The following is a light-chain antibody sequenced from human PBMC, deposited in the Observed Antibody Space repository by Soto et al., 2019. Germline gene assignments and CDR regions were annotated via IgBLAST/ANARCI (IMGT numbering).Light chain of an antibody. V-gene: IGKV3-15*01. CDR3: QQYNNWPPRLT. CDR2: GAS. CDR1: QTVSITY. J-gene: IGKJ4*01. Sequence: EVVLTQSPAILSLSPGESATLSCRVSQTVSITYLTWYQQKPGQAPRLLIYGASTRATGIPARFSGSGSGTEFTLTISSLQSEDFAVYYCQQYNNWPPRLTFGGGTKVDIK.